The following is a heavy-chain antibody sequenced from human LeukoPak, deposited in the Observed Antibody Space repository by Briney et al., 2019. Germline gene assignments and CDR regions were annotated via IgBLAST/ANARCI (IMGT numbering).Heavy chain of an antibody. CDR1: GITFSGSW. D-gene: IGHD3-22*01. Sequence: GGSLRLPCAASGITFSGSWMSWVRQAPGKGLEWVSAISGSGGSTYYADSVKGRFTISRDNSKNTLYLQMNSLRAEDTAVYYCAKASAMIVVVSKHFDYWGQGTLVTVSS. J-gene: IGHJ4*02. CDR3: AKASAMIVVVSKHFDY. V-gene: IGHV3-23*01. CDR2: ISGSGGST.